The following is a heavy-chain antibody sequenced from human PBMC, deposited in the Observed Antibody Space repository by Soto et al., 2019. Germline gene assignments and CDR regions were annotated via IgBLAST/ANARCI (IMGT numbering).Heavy chain of an antibody. J-gene: IGHJ1*01. D-gene: IGHD3-16*01. V-gene: IGHV3-7*03. CDR1: GFRFSSSW. Sequence: GGSLRLSCAGSGFRFSSSWVSWIRQAPGKGLEWVAHINQGGSQKYYVDSAKGRFTISRDNAKTSLYLQMNNLRAEDTATYYCASWADAADEDYFHHWGQGTLVTVSS. CDR3: ASWADAADEDYFHH. CDR2: INQGGSQK.